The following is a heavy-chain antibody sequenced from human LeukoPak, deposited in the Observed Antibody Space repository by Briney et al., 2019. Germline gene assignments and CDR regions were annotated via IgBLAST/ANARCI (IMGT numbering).Heavy chain of an antibody. CDR3: ARGEDSGSYFSYFDS. CDR1: GGSFSGHY. CDR2: IDHTGRS. D-gene: IGHD3-10*01. J-gene: IGHJ5*01. V-gene: IGHV4-34*01. Sequence: SETLSLTCAVYGGSFSGHYWTWIRQPPGKGLEWIGEIDHTGRSTYNPSLTSRVTISKDSSKNQFSLSLGSVIAADTAVYFCARGEDSGSYFSYFDSWAQGTPVAVSS.